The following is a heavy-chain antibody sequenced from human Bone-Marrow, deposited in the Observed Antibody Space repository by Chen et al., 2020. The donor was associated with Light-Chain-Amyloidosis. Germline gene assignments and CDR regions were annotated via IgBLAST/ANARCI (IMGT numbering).Heavy chain of an antibody. CDR3: ARSQSGIYDY. Sequence: EVLLVESGGGLVQPGGSLRLSCAASGFTFSSYWTHWVRQAPGKGLVWVSRINCDGSATNYPDFVKGRFTISRDNAKNTLYLQMNSLRAEDTAVYYCARSQSGIYDYWGQGTLVTVSS. D-gene: IGHD1-1*01. CDR1: GFTFSSYW. J-gene: IGHJ4*02. V-gene: IGHV3-74*02. CDR2: INCDGSAT.